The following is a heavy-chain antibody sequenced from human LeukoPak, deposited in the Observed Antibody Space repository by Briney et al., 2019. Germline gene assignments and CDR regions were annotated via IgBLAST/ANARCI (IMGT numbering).Heavy chain of an antibody. J-gene: IGHJ4*02. CDR1: GDSVSSKSTT. Sequence: SQTLSLTCGISGDSVSSKSTTWDWISQSPSRGLEWLERTYYRSKWYNDYAVSVKSRITINPDTSKIQFSLQLNSVTPEDTAVYYCARVGRSSGGMPIDYWGQGTLVTVSS. V-gene: IGHV6-1*01. CDR2: TYYRSKWYN. CDR3: ARVGRSSGGMPIDY. D-gene: IGHD6-19*01.